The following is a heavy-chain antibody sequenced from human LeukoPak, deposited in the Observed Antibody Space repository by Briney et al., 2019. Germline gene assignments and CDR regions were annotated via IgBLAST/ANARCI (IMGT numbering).Heavy chain of an antibody. J-gene: IGHJ4*02. Sequence: GGSLRLSCAASGFTFSDYSMNSVRQAPGKGQEWVASVNTVSRYIYYADSMRGRFTISRDNAKNSLFLQMNSLRAEDTAVYYCARLRRNSDRSDFFYYYDHWGQGTLVTVSS. CDR3: ARLRRNSDRSDFFYYYDH. CDR1: GFTFSDYS. D-gene: IGHD3-22*01. CDR2: VNTVSRYI. V-gene: IGHV3-21*01.